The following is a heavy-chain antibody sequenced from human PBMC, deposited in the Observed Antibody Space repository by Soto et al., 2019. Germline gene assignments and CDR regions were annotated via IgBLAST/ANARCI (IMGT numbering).Heavy chain of an antibody. CDR3: ARLSSGRFDP. CDR1: DYSISSGSY. D-gene: IGHD6-25*01. CDR2: TYYSGSTT. V-gene: IGHV4-38-2*01. J-gene: IGHJ5*02. Sequence: SETLSLTCAVSDYSISSGSYLGWIRQPPGKGLEWIANTYYSGSTTYYNPSLKSRVTMSVDTSKNQFSLKLTSVTAADTAMYYCARLSSGRFDPWGQGTLVTVSS.